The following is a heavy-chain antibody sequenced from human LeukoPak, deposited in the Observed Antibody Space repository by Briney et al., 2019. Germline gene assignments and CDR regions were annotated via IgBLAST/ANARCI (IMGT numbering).Heavy chain of an antibody. CDR3: ARTKMTTVTTSWFDP. CDR2: INPNSGGT. J-gene: IGHJ5*02. CDR1: GYTFTGYY. Sequence: EASVKVSCKASGYTFTGYYMHWVRQAPGPRLEWMGWINPNSGGTNYAQKFQGRVTMTRDTSISTAYMELSRLRSDDTAVYYCARTKMTTVTTSWFDPWGQGTLVTVSS. D-gene: IGHD4-17*01. V-gene: IGHV1-2*02.